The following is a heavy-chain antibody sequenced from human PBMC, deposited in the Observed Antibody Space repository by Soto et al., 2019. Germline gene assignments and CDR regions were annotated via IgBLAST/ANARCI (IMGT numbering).Heavy chain of an antibody. Sequence: GGSLRLSCAASGFTFSSYGMHWVRQAPGKGLEWVAVISYDGSNKYYADSVKGRFTISRDNSKNTLYLQMNSLRAEDTAVYYCAKASLAPKEPGYSSGWYRSYFDYWGQGTLVTVSS. V-gene: IGHV3-30*18. J-gene: IGHJ4*02. D-gene: IGHD6-19*01. CDR3: AKASLAPKEPGYSSGWYRSYFDY. CDR1: GFTFSSYG. CDR2: ISYDGSNK.